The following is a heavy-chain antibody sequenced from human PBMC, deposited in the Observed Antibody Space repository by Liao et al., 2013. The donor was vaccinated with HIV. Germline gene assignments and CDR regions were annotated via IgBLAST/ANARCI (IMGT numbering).Heavy chain of an antibody. J-gene: IGHJ3*02. D-gene: IGHD3-10*01. Sequence: QVQLQESGPGLAKTSETLSLTCTVSGGSISSYYWSWIRQPAGKGLEWLGRIYTSGSTNYNPSLKSRVTMSVDTAKKQFSLKLRSLTAADTAVYYCARGGEVTMVRGVAFDIWGQGTMVTVSS. CDR2: IYTSGST. CDR3: ARGGEVTMVRGVAFDI. CDR1: GGSISSYY. V-gene: IGHV4-4*07.